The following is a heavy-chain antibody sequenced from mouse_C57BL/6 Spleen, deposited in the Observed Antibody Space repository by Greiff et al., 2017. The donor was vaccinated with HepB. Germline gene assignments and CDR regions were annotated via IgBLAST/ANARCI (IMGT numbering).Heavy chain of an antibody. D-gene: IGHD2-3*01. CDR2: IDPSDSET. CDR1: GYTFTSYW. V-gene: IGHV1-52*01. Sequence: QVQLQQPGAELVRPGSSVKLSCKASGYTFTSYWMHWVKQRPIQGLEWIGNIDPSDSETHYNQKFKDKATLTVDKSSSTAYMQLSSLTSEDSAIYYCATDGSIPLMDYWGQGTSVTVSS. CDR3: ATDGSIPLMDY. J-gene: IGHJ4*01.